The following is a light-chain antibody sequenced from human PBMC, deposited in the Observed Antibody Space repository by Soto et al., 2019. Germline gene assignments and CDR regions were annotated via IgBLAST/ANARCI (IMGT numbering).Light chain of an antibody. J-gene: IGLJ2*01. CDR2: DVS. CDR3: SSYTSSSTLVV. Sequence: QSVLTQPASVSGSPGQSITISCTGTSRDVGGYNYVSWYQQHPGKAPKLMIYDVSNRPSGVSNRFSGSKSGNTVSLTISGLQAEEEADYYCSSYTSSSTLVVFGGGTQLTGL. V-gene: IGLV2-14*01. CDR1: SRDVGGYNY.